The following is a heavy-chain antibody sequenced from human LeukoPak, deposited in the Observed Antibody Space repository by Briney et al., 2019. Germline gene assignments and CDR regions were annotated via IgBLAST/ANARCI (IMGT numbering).Heavy chain of an antibody. CDR3: ARVLRYDFWSAYYFDY. V-gene: IGHV1-18*01. Sequence: ASVKVSCKASGYTLNIHDTSWVRQAPGQGLEWMAWISTYNGNTNYAQKVQGRATMTTDTSTSTAYMEQRSLKSDDTAVYYCARVLRYDFWSAYYFDYWGQGTLVTVSS. CDR1: GYTLNIHD. J-gene: IGHJ4*02. D-gene: IGHD3-3*01. CDR2: ISTYNGNT.